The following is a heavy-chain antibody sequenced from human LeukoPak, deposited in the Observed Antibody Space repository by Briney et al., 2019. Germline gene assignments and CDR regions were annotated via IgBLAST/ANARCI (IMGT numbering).Heavy chain of an antibody. Sequence: GGSLRLSCAASGFTFDDYAMHWVRQAPGKGLEWVSGISWNSGSIGYVDSVKGRFTISRDNAKNSLYLQMNSLRAEDTAVYYCARDSFRELRGAWGQGTLVTVSS. CDR3: ARDSFRELRGA. CDR1: GFTFDDYA. V-gene: IGHV3-9*01. J-gene: IGHJ5*02. D-gene: IGHD3-10*01. CDR2: ISWNSGSI.